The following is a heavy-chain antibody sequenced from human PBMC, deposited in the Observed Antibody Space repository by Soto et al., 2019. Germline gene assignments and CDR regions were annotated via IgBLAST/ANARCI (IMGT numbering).Heavy chain of an antibody. CDR2: IIPIFGTA. CDR3: AGPPELTRIYYYYGMDV. J-gene: IGHJ6*02. Sequence: QVQLVQSGAEVKKPGSSVKVSCKASGGTFSSYAISWVRQAPGQGLEWMGGIIPIFGTANYAQKCQGRVTSTADESTSTAYRELSSLRSEDTAVYYCAGPPELTRIYYYYGMDVWGQGTTVTVSS. V-gene: IGHV1-69*12. D-gene: IGHD1-7*01. CDR1: GGTFSSYA.